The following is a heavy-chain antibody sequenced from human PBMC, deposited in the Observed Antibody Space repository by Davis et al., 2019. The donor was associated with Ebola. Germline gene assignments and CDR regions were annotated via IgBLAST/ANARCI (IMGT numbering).Heavy chain of an antibody. J-gene: IGHJ4*02. CDR3: AIDTSGYYFFNF. Sequence: GSLRLSCSVSGVSMNNYYWSWIRQSPGKGLEWIGYVFYSGSTNYNPSLRSRVAVSLDSSKNQFSLKLNSVTAADTAVYYCAIDTSGYYFFNFWGQGTLVTVSS. V-gene: IGHV4-59*01. D-gene: IGHD3-22*01. CDR1: GVSMNNYY. CDR2: VFYSGST.